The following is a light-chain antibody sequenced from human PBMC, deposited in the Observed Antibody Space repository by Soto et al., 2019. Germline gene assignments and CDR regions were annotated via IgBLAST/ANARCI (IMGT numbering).Light chain of an antibody. CDR2: GAS. J-gene: IGKJ2*01. CDR1: QSVSSSY. V-gene: IGKV3-20*01. CDR3: QQYDSLLYT. Sequence: EIVLTQSPGTLSLSPGERATLSCRASQSVSSSYLAWYQQKPGQAPRLLIYGASSRATGIPDRFSGSGSGTDFTLTISSLEPEDFAVYYCQQYDSLLYTFGQGTKLEIK.